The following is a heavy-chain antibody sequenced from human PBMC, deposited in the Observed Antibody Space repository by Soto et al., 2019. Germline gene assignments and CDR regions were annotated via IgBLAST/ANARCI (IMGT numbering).Heavy chain of an antibody. CDR1: GYTFTSYY. CDR3: AREGAARYSFDY. D-gene: IGHD6-6*01. CDR2: INPSGGST. Sequence: ASVKVSCKASGYTFTSYYTLWVRQAPGQGLEWMGIINPSGGSTSYAQKFQGRVTMTRDTSTSTVYMELSSLRSEDTAVYYCAREGAARYSFDYWGQGTLVTVS. V-gene: IGHV1-46*01. J-gene: IGHJ4*02.